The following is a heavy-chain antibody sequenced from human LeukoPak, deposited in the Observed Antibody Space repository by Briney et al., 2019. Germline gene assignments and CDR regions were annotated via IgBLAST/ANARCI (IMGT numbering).Heavy chain of an antibody. Sequence: TSETLSLTCTVSGYSISSGYYWGWIRPPPGKGLEWIGSINHSGSTNYNPSLKSRVTISVDTSKNQFSLKLSSVTAADTAVYYCARLRAAAGSYYYYYYMDVWGKGTTVTISS. V-gene: IGHV4-38-2*02. CDR1: GYSISSGYY. D-gene: IGHD6-13*01. CDR2: INHSGST. J-gene: IGHJ6*03. CDR3: ARLRAAAGSYYYYYYMDV.